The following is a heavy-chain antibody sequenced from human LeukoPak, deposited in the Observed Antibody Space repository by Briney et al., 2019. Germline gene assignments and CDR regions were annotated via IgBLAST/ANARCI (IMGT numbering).Heavy chain of an antibody. Sequence: EGSLRLSCATSGNYWMHWVRQAPGKGLVWVSHINSDGSWTSYADSVKGRFTISKDNAKNTVYLQMNSLRAEDTAVYYCVSFYETYWGRGTLVTVSS. CDR1: GNYW. CDR3: VSFYETY. D-gene: IGHD2/OR15-2a*01. J-gene: IGHJ4*02. CDR2: INSDGSWT. V-gene: IGHV3-74*01.